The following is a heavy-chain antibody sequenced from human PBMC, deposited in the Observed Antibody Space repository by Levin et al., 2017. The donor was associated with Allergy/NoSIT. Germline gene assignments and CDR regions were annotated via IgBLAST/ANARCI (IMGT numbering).Heavy chain of an antibody. D-gene: IGHD3-9*01. Sequence: GESLKISCAASGFTFANFAMSWVRQAPGKGLEWVSSISATGVDPHYADSVKGRFTISRDNSKNTLDLHLNNLRGEDTAVYYCAKLNTRIIPATYFGSWGQGTLVSVSS. CDR2: ISATGVDP. J-gene: IGHJ4*02. CDR3: AKLNTRIIPATYFGS. CDR1: GFTFANFA. V-gene: IGHV3-23*01.